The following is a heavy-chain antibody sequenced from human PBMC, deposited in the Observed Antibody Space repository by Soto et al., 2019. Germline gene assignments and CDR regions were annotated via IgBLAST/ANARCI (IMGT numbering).Heavy chain of an antibody. V-gene: IGHV1-18*01. CDR3: GRDIVLVPAAIAYYYYYGMDV. CDR1: GYTFTSYG. D-gene: IGHD2-2*02. CDR2: ISAYNGNT. Sequence: ASVKVSCTASGYTFTSYGISWVRQAPGQGLEWMGWISAYNGNTNYAQKLQGRVTMTTDTSTSTAYMELRSLRSDDTAVYYCGRDIVLVPAAIAYYYYYGMDVWGQGTTVTVSS. J-gene: IGHJ6*02.